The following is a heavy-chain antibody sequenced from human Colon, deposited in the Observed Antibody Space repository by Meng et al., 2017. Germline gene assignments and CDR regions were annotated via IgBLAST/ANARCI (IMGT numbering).Heavy chain of an antibody. V-gene: IGHV4-59*01. D-gene: IGHD3-10*02. CDR1: RDSISSYY. Sequence: SETLSLTCTVSRDSISSYYWNWIRQPPGKGLEWIGYIDYSGSTIYNSSLQSRITISVDTSKDQFSLKVTSVTAADTAIYFCAQTMYREGGAFDVWGQGTMVTVSS. CDR2: IDYSGST. CDR3: AQTMYREGGAFDV. J-gene: IGHJ3*01.